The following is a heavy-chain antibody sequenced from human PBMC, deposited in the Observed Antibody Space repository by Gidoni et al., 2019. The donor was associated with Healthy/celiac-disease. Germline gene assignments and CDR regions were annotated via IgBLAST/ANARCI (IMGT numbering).Heavy chain of an antibody. Sequence: QVQLVQSGAEVKKPGASVKVSCKASGYTFTGYYIHWVRQAPGQGLEWMGWINPNSGGTNYAQKFQGRVTMTRDTSISTAYMELSRLRSDDTAVYYCARAQRGVVVPAAMDWFDPWGQGTLVTVSS. D-gene: IGHD2-2*01. V-gene: IGHV1-2*02. J-gene: IGHJ5*02. CDR3: ARAQRGVVVPAAMDWFDP. CDR1: GYTFTGYY. CDR2: INPNSGGT.